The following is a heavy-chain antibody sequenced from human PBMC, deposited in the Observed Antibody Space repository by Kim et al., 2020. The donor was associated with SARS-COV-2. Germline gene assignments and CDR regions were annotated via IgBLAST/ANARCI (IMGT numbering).Heavy chain of an antibody. V-gene: IGHV3-33*01. CDR2: IWYDGSNK. J-gene: IGHJ6*02. CDR1: GFTFSSYG. Sequence: GGSLRLSCAASGFTFSSYGMHWVRQAPGKGLEWVAVIWYDGSNKYYADSVKGRFTISRDNSKNTLYLQMNSLRAEATAVYYCARDRHYYDSSGYYYPPYYYCAMDVWGQGTTVPVSS. D-gene: IGHD3-22*01. CDR3: ARDRHYYDSSGYYYPPYYYCAMDV.